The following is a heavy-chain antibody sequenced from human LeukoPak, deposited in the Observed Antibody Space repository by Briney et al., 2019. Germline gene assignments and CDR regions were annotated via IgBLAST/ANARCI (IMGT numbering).Heavy chain of an antibody. CDR2: ISSSSTTI. V-gene: IGHV3-48*04. CDR1: GFTFSSYS. D-gene: IGHD1-26*01. CDR3: ASGGIYYGAAFDF. Sequence: GGSLRLSCAASGFTFSSYSMMWVRQAPGKGLEWVSYISSSSTTIHYADSVKGRFTISRDNAKNSLYLQMNSLRAEDTALYYCASGGIYYGAAFDFWGQGTLVTVSS. J-gene: IGHJ4*02.